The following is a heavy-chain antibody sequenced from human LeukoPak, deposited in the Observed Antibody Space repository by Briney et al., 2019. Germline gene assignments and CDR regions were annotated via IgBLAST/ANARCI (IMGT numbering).Heavy chain of an antibody. CDR3: ASPEDFWSGFDY. J-gene: IGHJ4*02. D-gene: IGHD3-3*01. V-gene: IGHV3-11*04. CDR2: ISSSGSTI. Sequence: GGFLRLSCAASGFTFSDYYMSWIHQAPGKGLEWVSYISSSGSTIYYADSVKGRFTISRDNAKNSLYLQMNSLRAEDTAVYYCASPEDFWSGFDYWGQGTLVTVSS. CDR1: GFTFSDYY.